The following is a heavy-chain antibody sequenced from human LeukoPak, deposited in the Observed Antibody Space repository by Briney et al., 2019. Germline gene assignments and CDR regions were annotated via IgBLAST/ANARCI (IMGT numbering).Heavy chain of an antibody. D-gene: IGHD3-22*01. CDR1: GFSFSSYA. J-gene: IGHJ4*02. CDR2: ISGSGGST. V-gene: IGHV3-23*01. Sequence: GDSLRLSCAASGFSFSSYAMSWVRQAPGKGLEWVSAISGSGGSTYYADSVKGRFTISRDNSKNTLYLQMNSLRAEDTAVYYCAKASDYYDSSGYYPIPFDYWGQGTLVTVSS. CDR3: AKASDYYDSSGYYPIPFDY.